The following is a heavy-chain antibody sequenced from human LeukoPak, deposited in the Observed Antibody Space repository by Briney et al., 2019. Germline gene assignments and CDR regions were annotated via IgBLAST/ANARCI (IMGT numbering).Heavy chain of an antibody. D-gene: IGHD5-18*01. V-gene: IGHV1-2*02. CDR2: INPNSGGT. CDR3: AREPVDTPMVTSFDY. CDR1: GYTFTDYY. Sequence: ASVKVSCKASGYTFTDYYMHWMRQAPGQGLEWMGWINPNSGGTNYAQKFQGRVTMTRDTSISTAYMELSRLTSDDTAVYYCAREPVDTPMVTSFDYWGQGTLVTVSS. J-gene: IGHJ4*02.